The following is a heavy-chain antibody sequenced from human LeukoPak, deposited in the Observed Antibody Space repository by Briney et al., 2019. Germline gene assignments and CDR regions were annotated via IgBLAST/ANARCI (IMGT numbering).Heavy chain of an antibody. D-gene: IGHD2-21*02. Sequence: ASVKVPCKASGGTFSSYAISWVRQAPGQGLEWMGGIIPIFGTANYAQKFQGRVTITADESTSTAYMELSSLRSEDTAVYYCARSSQHIVVVTAVGVYFDYWGQGTLVTVSS. CDR1: GGTFSSYA. J-gene: IGHJ4*02. CDR2: IIPIFGTA. CDR3: ARSSQHIVVVTAVGVYFDY. V-gene: IGHV1-69*13.